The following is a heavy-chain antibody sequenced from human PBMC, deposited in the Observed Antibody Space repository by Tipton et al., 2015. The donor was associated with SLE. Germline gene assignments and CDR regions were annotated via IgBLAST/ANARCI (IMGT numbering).Heavy chain of an antibody. Sequence: SLRLSCAAFGFTFDDYGMHWVRQVPEKGLEWVSGISWNSDNINYADSVKGRFAISRDNAKNSLFLQMNSLRPEDTALYYCTRDTLTGEAGVYSYMEVWGKGTTVTVSS. V-gene: IGHV3-9*01. D-gene: IGHD7-27*01. J-gene: IGHJ6*03. CDR1: GFTFDDYG. CDR3: TRDTLTGEAGVYSYMEV. CDR2: ISWNSDNI.